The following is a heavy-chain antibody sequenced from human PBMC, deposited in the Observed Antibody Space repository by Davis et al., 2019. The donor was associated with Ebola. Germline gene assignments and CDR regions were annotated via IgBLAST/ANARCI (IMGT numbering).Heavy chain of an antibody. Sequence: ASVKVSCKASGYTFTGYYMHWVRQAPGQGLEWMGWMNPNSGNTGYAQKFQGRVTMTRNTSISTAYMEVSSLRSEDTAVYYCARAPTWSQINYYCFDYWGQGTLVTVSS. V-gene: IGHV1-8*02. D-gene: IGHD3-10*01. CDR3: ARAPTWSQINYYCFDY. J-gene: IGHJ4*02. CDR2: MNPNSGNT. CDR1: GYTFTGYY.